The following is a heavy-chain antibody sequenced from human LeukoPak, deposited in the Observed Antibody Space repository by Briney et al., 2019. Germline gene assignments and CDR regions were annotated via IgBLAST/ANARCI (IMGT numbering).Heavy chain of an antibody. Sequence: GGSLRLSCGASGFSFTTYWMDWVRQAPGKGLEWVANIKQDGTEKYYVDSVKGRFTISRDYARNSLYLQLNSLRAEDTAVYYCAMLSEMFRGPQVICSFDYWGQGTLVTVSS. D-gene: IGHD3-10*01. V-gene: IGHV3-7*03. J-gene: IGHJ4*02. CDR3: AMLSEMFRGPQVICSFDY. CDR2: IKQDGTEK. CDR1: GFSFTTYW.